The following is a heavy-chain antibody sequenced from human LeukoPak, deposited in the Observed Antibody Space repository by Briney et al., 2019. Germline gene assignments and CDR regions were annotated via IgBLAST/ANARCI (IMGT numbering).Heavy chain of an antibody. CDR1: GFTVSLSY. CDR3: ARVIRSGNYYIDY. D-gene: IGHD6-25*01. Sequence: GGSLRLSCAASGFTVSLSYMRWVRQAPGRGLEWVSLIHSAGSTYYADSVRGRFTISRDNSKARLFLQMNSLKADNTAVYFCARVIRSGNYYIDYCGQGTLVTVSS. J-gene: IGHJ4*02. V-gene: IGHV3-53*01. CDR2: IHSAGST.